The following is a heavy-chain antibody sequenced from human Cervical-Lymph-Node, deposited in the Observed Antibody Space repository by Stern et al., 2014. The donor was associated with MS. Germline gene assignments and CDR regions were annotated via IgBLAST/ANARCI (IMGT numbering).Heavy chain of an antibody. CDR3: ARPPPRRKWDDPNYGMDV. J-gene: IGHJ6*02. V-gene: IGHV5-51*03. Sequence: VQLGQSGAEVKKPGESLKISCKGSGYTFTNNWIAWVRQMPGKGLEWMGIIYPDDSDIRYSPSLQGQVTLSADKSISTPSLQGSTLKAADSAVYYWARPPPRRKWDDPNYGMDVWGQGTTVTVSS. CDR2: IYPDDSDI. CDR1: GYTFTNNW. D-gene: IGHD1-1*01.